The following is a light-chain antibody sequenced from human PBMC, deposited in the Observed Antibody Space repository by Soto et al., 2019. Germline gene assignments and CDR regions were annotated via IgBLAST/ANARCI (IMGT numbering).Light chain of an antibody. Sequence: EIVMTQSPATLSVSPGERATLSCRASQSVSSNLAWYQLKPGQAPRLLIYGASTRATGIPARFSGSGSGTEFTLTISSLQSEDFAVYYCQQYNNWLTFGGGTKVEIK. V-gene: IGKV3-15*01. J-gene: IGKJ4*01. CDR1: QSVSSN. CDR2: GAS. CDR3: QQYNNWLT.